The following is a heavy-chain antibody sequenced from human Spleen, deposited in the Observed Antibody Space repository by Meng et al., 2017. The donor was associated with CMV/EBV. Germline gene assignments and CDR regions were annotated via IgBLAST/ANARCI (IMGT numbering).Heavy chain of an antibody. CDR2: INPNTGVT. CDR3: ARSTGAYPGGAIDI. Sequence: ASVKVSCKASGYTFTAYYMHWLRQAPGQGLEWMAWINPNTGVTGYAQHLQGKVTMTRDTSISTVYMDVSTLRSDDTAVYYCARSTGAYPGGAIDIWGQGTVVTVSS. V-gene: IGHV1-2*02. D-gene: IGHD1-1*01. J-gene: IGHJ3*02. CDR1: GYTFTAYY.